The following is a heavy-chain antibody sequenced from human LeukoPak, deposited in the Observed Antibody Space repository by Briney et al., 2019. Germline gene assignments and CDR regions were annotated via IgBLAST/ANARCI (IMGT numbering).Heavy chain of an antibody. J-gene: IGHJ4*02. D-gene: IGHD4-17*01. Sequence: GESLRISCKGFGYNFATRWIGWVRQMPGKGLEWMGIIYPGDSHIKYSPSFQGQVTISVDKSISTAYLQWSSLKASDTAMYYCARPKYGAVDFWGQGTLVTVSS. V-gene: IGHV5-51*01. CDR2: IYPGDSHI. CDR3: ARPKYGAVDF. CDR1: GYNFATRW.